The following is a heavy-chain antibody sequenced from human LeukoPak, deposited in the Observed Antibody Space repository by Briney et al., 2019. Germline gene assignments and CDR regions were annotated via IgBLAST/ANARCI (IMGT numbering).Heavy chain of an antibody. CDR1: RFTVSSNY. CDR2: IYSDGST. CDR3: AREQQLGLFDY. V-gene: IGHV3-53*04. Sequence: GGSLRLSCAASRFTVSSNYMSWVRQAPGKGLEWVSVIYSDGSTYYADSVKGRFTISRHNSKNTVYLQMNSVRTEDTAVYYCAREQQLGLFDYWGQGTLVTVSS. D-gene: IGHD6-13*01. J-gene: IGHJ4*02.